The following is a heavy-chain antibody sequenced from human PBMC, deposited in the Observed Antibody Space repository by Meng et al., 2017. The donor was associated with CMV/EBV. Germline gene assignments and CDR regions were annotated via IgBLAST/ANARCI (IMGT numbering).Heavy chain of an antibody. Sequence: QVQLKESGPGLVKPSETLSLTGTVFGGSTSSYYWSWIRQPAGKGLEWIGRIYTSGSTNYNPSLKSRVTMSVDTSKNQFSLKLSSVTAADTAVYYCARSMVVAGDWFDPWGQGTLVTSPQ. J-gene: IGHJ5*02. CDR3: ARSMVVAGDWFDP. D-gene: IGHD2-15*01. CDR2: IYTSGST. CDR1: GGSTSSYY. V-gene: IGHV4-4*07.